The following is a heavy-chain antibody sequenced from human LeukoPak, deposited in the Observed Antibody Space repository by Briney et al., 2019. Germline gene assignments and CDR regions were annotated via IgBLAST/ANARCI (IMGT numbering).Heavy chain of an antibody. D-gene: IGHD5-18*01. Sequence: GGSLRLSCAASEFTFSTYWMSWVRQAPGKGLEWVADIKQDGSEKYYVDSVKGRFTISRQNAKNSLFLQMNSLRAEDTAVYYCARHLSGVTGYTYGRGIDYWGQGTLVTVSS. CDR2: IKQDGSEK. CDR3: ARHLSGVTGYTYGRGIDY. J-gene: IGHJ4*02. CDR1: EFTFSTYW. V-gene: IGHV3-7*01.